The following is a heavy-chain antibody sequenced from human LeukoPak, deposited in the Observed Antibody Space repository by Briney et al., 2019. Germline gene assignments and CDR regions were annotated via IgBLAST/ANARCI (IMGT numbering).Heavy chain of an antibody. CDR3: ARGQAYCGADCYSD. V-gene: IGHV3-23*01. Sequence: GGSLRLSCAASGFTFSSYALSWVRQAPGSGLEWVSIISGGGGGTYYAESVKGRFTVSRDNSKNALYLQMNSLRADDTAVYYCARGQAYCGADCYSDWGQGTLVTVSS. CDR2: ISGGGGGT. D-gene: IGHD2-21*02. J-gene: IGHJ4*02. CDR1: GFTFSSYA.